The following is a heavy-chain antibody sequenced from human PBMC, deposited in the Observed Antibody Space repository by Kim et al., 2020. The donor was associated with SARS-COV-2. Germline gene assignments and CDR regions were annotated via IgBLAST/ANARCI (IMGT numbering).Heavy chain of an antibody. V-gene: IGHV3-23*01. CDR2: INTGGGTT. Sequence: GGSLRLSCAASVYTFSSYALNWVRQAPGKGLEWVSTINTGGGTTNYADSVKGRFTISRDNSKNTLYLQMNSLRAEDTAVYYCAKLIFSSGDYFAYWGQGTLVTVSS. CDR3: AKLIFSSGDYFAY. CDR1: VYTFSSYA. D-gene: IGHD2-15*01. J-gene: IGHJ4*02.